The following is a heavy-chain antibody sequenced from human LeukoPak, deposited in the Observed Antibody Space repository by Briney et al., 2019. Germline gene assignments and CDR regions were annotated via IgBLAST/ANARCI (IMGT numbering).Heavy chain of an antibody. J-gene: IGHJ4*02. V-gene: IGHV4-59*01. CDR2: IYYSGTT. CDR1: GGSISNYY. CDR3: ARAYCVGDCTVLHIYFDN. D-gene: IGHD2-21*02. Sequence: SETLSLTCTVSGGSISNYYWNWIRQPPGKGLEWIGYIYYSGTTNYNPSLKSRVSMSVDTSKNQFSLKLSSVTAADTAVYYCARAYCVGDCTVLHIYFDNWGQGTLVTVSS.